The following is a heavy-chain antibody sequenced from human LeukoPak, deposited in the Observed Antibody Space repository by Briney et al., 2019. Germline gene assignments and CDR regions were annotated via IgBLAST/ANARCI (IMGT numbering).Heavy chain of an antibody. CDR1: GYTFTNYA. J-gene: IGHJ4*02. Sequence: ASVKVSCKASGYTFTNYAMHWVRQAPGQGLEWMGWITPGGGTNYTQKFQGRVAITWDTSITTAYMDLSRLTSDDTAVYYCARDRYGVGFAHFDYWGQGALVTVSS. CDR3: ARDRYGVGFAHFDY. D-gene: IGHD5-24*01. V-gene: IGHV1-2*02. CDR2: ITPGGGT.